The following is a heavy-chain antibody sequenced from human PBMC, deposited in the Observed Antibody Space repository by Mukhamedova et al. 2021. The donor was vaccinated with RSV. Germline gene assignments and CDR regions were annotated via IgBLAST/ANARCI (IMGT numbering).Heavy chain of an antibody. Sequence: GSTNYNPSLKSRVTISVDTSKNQFSLKLSSVTAADTAVYYRARAFRDCSSTSCYGFYYYYMDVWGQGTTVTVSS. V-gene: IGHV4-59*01. CDR3: ARAFRDCSSTSCYGFYYYYMDV. D-gene: IGHD2-2*01. CDR2: GST. J-gene: IGHJ6*03.